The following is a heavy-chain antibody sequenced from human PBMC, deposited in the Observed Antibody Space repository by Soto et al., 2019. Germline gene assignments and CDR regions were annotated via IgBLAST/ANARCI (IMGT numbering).Heavy chain of an antibody. V-gene: IGHV3-23*01. D-gene: IGHD6-19*01. CDR3: AKGRNPQWLVNYLGY. Sequence: EVQLLESGGGLVQPGGSLRLSCAASGFTFSSYAMSWVRQAPGKGLEWVSAISGSGGSTYYADSVKGRFTISRDNTKNTLYLQMNSLRAEDTAVYYCAKGRNPQWLVNYLGYWGQGTLVTVSS. CDR2: ISGSGGST. J-gene: IGHJ4*02. CDR1: GFTFSSYA.